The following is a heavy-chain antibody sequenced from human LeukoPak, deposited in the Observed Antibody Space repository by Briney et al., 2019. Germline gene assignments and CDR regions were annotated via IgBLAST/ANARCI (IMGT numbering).Heavy chain of an antibody. CDR2: IRSKAYGGTT. CDR3: TSPNTVGATYAFDI. V-gene: IGHV3-49*03. CDR1: GFTFGDYA. Sequence: GGSLRLSCTASGFTFGDYAMSWFRQAPGKGLEWVGFIRSKAYGGTTEYAASVKGRFTISRDDSKSIAYLQMNSLKTEDTAVYYCTSPNTVGATYAFDIWGQGTMVTVSS. D-gene: IGHD1-26*01. J-gene: IGHJ3*02.